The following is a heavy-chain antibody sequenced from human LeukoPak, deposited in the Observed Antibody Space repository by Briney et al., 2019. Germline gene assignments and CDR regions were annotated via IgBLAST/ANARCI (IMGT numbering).Heavy chain of an antibody. Sequence: GGSLRLSCAASGFTFSSYGMHWVRQAPGKGLEWVAVISYDGSNKYCADSVKGRFTISRDNSKNTLYLQMNSLRAEDTAVYYCAKDRGGYGGNLYYFDYWGQGTLVTVSS. CDR1: GFTFSSYG. CDR2: ISYDGSNK. J-gene: IGHJ4*02. D-gene: IGHD4-23*01. V-gene: IGHV3-30*18. CDR3: AKDRGGYGGNLYYFDY.